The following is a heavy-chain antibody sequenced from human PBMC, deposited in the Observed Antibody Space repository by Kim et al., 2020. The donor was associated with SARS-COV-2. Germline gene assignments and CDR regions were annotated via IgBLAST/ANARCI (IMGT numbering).Heavy chain of an antibody. V-gene: IGHV4-39*07. CDR3: ARGRREPIITMIVVVISDAFDI. Sequence: SETLSLTCTVSGGSISSSSYYWGWIRQPPGKGLEWIGSIYYSGSTYYNPSLKSRVTISVDTSKNQFSLKQSSVTAADSAVYYCARGRREPIITMIVVVISDAFDIWGQGKMVTVSS. J-gene: IGHJ3*02. D-gene: IGHD3-22*01. CDR2: IYYSGST. CDR1: GGSISSSSYY.